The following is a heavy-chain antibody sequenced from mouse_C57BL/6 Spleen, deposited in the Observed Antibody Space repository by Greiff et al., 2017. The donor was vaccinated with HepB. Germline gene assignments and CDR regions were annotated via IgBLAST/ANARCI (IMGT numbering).Heavy chain of an antibody. CDR3: ARIYGSYYFDY. J-gene: IGHJ2*01. D-gene: IGHD1-1*01. CDR2: IWSGGST. Sequence: QVQLQQSGPGLVQPSQSLSITCTVSGFSLTSYGVHWVRQSPGKGLEWLGVIWSGGSTDYNAAFISRLSISKDNSKSQVFFKMNSLQADDTAIYYCARIYGSYYFDYWGQGTTLTVSS. CDR1: GFSLTSYG. V-gene: IGHV2-2*01.